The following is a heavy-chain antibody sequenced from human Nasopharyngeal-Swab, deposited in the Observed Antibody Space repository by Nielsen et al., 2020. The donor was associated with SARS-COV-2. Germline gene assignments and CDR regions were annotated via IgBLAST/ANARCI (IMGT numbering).Heavy chain of an antibody. D-gene: IGHD2-21*01. CDR3: LRSDKRDV. CDR2: INAAGTSA. Sequence: SLKISCPASGFSFSSSTMNWVRQAPGKGVVWVATINAAGTSAHYADPVKGRFTISREHAKNSLYLQINSLGAEDTAVYYCLRSDKRDVWGQGTMVTVSS. J-gene: IGHJ3*01. V-gene: IGHV3-21*01. CDR1: GFSFSSST.